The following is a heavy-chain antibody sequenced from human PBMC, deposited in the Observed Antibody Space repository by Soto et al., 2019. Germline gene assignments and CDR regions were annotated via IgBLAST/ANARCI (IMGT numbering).Heavy chain of an antibody. J-gene: IGHJ4*02. V-gene: IGHV3-30-3*01. CDR3: VMTFDTIPYYFDC. Sequence: PGGSLRLSCEASQFSLRSYAMHWIRQGPSKGLELVAVISFDGNSLHYADSVKDRFTISRDNSKNTLYLQMNNLRPEDTAVYYCVMTFDTIPYYFDCGGQASVVTVSP. CDR1: QFSLRSYA. CDR2: ISFDGNSL. D-gene: IGHD3-16*01.